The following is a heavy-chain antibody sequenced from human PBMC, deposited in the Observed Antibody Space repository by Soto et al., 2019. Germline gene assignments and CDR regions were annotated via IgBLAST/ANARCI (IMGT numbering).Heavy chain of an antibody. Sequence: PSDTLSLTCTVSGGSISSGGYYWSWIRQHPGKGLEWIGYIYYSGSTYYNPSLKSRVTISVGTSKNQFSLKLSSVTAADTAVYYCARDQEGTGWFDPWGQGXLVTVYS. D-gene: IGHD3-10*01. J-gene: IGHJ5*02. CDR1: GGSISSGGYY. CDR3: ARDQEGTGWFDP. CDR2: IYYSGST. V-gene: IGHV4-31*03.